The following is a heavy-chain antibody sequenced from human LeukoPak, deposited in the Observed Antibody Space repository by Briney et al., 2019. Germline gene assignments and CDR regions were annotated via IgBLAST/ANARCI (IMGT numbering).Heavy chain of an antibody. J-gene: IGHJ4*02. V-gene: IGHV3-23*01. CDR1: GFAFRKYA. CDR3: AKDVCTSPRCLLYFDS. Sequence: GGSLRLSCTTSGFAFRKYAMNWVRGAPGRGPEWVSGISGFNTYYADSVKGRFTIFRDNSKNVLYLQMDRLRAEDTAVYSCAKDVCTSPRCLLYFDSWGQGTLVTVSS. CDR2: ISGFNT. D-gene: IGHD2-8*01.